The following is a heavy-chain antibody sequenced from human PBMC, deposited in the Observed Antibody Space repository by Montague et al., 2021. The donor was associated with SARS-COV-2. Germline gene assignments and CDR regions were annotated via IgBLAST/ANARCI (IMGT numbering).Heavy chain of an antibody. CDR3: ARLGDGVVPSPILGAGPYYSYYYMDV. J-gene: IGHJ6*03. Sequence: ETLSLTCAVHGGSFSTYSWNWIRQPPGKGLEWIGEIHHGGSTNYNPSLKSRVTISADTSKNQFSLKLTSVAAADTAVYYCARLGDGVVPSPILGAGPYYSYYYMDVWGKGTTVTVSS. V-gene: IGHV4-34*01. CDR1: GGSFSTYS. D-gene: IGHD2-2*02. CDR2: IHHGGST.